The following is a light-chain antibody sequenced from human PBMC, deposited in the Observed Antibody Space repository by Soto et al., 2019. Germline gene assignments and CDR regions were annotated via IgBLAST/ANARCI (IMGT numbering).Light chain of an antibody. CDR2: GAS. CDR1: QRVSSGY. CDR3: QQYHTSPVT. V-gene: IGKV3-20*01. Sequence: EIVLTQSPGTLSLSPGERATLSCRASQRVSSGYLAWYQQRPGQTPGLLIYGASGRATGIPDRFSGSGSGTDFTLTISRLEPEDFAVYYCQQYHTSPVTFGQGTKVEIK. J-gene: IGKJ1*01.